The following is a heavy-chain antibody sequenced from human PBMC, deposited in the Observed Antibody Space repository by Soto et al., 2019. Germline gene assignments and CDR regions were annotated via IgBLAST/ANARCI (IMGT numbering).Heavy chain of an antibody. CDR1: GFTFSSYS. J-gene: IGHJ6*02. CDR2: ISSSSSTI. V-gene: IGHV3-48*02. CDR3: ARDYWFGESNYGMDV. D-gene: IGHD3-10*01. Sequence: LRLSCAASGFTFSSYSMNWVRQAPGKGLEWVSYISSSSSTIYYADSVKGRFTISRDNAKNSLYLQMNSLRDEDTAVYYCARDYWFGESNYGMDVWGQGTPVTVSS.